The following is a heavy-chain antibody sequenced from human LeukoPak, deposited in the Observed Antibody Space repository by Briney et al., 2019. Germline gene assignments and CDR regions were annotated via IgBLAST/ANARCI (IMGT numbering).Heavy chain of an antibody. V-gene: IGHV4-39*01. CDR2: IYDSGST. J-gene: IGHJ5*02. Sequence: PSETLSLTCTVSGGSIRSSYYYWGWIRQPPGKGLEWIGSIYDSGSTYYNPSLKSRVTISVDTSKNQFSLKLSSVTAADTAVYYYARHYGPWGQGTLVTVSS. D-gene: IGHD3-10*01. CDR1: GGSIRSSYYY. CDR3: ARHYGP.